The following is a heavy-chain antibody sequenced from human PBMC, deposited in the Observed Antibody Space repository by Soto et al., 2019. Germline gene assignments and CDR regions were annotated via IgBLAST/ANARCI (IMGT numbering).Heavy chain of an antibody. Sequence: QGQLVQSGAEVKKPGASVRVSCKASDYTFTSYGISWVRQAPGQGLEWMGWIKVNNGNTKYGQKFQGRVTMTTDTSTTTAYMELRSLGSDDTAVYYCARGGESNDWLNPWGQGTLVTVSS. J-gene: IGHJ5*02. V-gene: IGHV1-18*01. D-gene: IGHD3-10*01. CDR1: DYTFTSYG. CDR2: IKVNNGNT. CDR3: ARGGESNDWLNP.